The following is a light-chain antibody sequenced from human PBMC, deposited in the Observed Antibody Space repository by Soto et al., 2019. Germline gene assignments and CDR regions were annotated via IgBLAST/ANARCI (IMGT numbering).Light chain of an antibody. J-gene: IGKJ4*01. CDR3: LQDNVYPLT. V-gene: IGKV1-5*03. Sequence: DIQMTQSPSTLSASVGDTVTITCRASQNINRWLAWYQQKPGKAPKLLIHKASTLESGVPSRFSGSASGTEFTLIISSQQPYDFAGYFCLQDNVYPLTFGGGTKVEIK. CDR1: QNINRW. CDR2: KAS.